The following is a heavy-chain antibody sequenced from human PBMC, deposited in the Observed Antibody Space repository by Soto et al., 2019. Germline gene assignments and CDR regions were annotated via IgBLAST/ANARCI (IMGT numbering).Heavy chain of an antibody. CDR3: ARGVAHEENWFDP. V-gene: IGHV4-59*01. J-gene: IGHJ5*02. CDR2: IYYSGST. CDR1: GGSISSYY. Sequence: SETLSLTCTVSGGSISSYYWSWIRQPPGKGLEWIGYIYYSGSTNYNPSLKSRVTISVDTSKNQFSLKLSSVTAADTAVYYCARGVAHEENWFDPWGQGTLVTVSS.